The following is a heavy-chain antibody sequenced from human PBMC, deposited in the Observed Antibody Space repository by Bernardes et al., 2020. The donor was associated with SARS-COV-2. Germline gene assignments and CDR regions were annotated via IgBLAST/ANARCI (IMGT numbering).Heavy chain of an antibody. J-gene: IGHJ5*02. D-gene: IGHD3-3*01. V-gene: IGHV4-34*01. Sequence: SETLSLTRAVYGVSFSGYYWSWIRQPPGKGLEWIGEINHSGSTNYNPSLKSRVTISVDTSKNQFSLKLSSVTAADTAVYYCARGLGVLRFLEWLLSSGGWFDPWGQGTLVTVSS. CDR2: INHSGST. CDR1: GVSFSGYY. CDR3: ARGLGVLRFLEWLLSSGGWFDP.